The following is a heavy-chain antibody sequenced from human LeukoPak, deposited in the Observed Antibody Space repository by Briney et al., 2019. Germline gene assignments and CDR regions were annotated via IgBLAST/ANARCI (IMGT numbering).Heavy chain of an antibody. CDR1: GGSISSYY. D-gene: IGHD3-22*01. CDR3: AREPPYYYDSSGSEPSFDY. J-gene: IGHJ4*02. Sequence: PSETLSLTCTVSGGSISSYYWSWIRQPAGKGLEWIGRIYTSGSTNYNPSLKSRVTMSVDKSKNQFSLKLSSVTAADTAVYYCAREPPYYYDSSGSEPSFDYWGQGTLVTVSS. CDR2: IYTSGST. V-gene: IGHV4-4*07.